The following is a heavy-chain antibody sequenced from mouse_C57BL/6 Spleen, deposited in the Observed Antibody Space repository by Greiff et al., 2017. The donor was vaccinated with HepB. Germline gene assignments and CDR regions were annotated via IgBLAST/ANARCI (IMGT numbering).Heavy chain of an antibody. CDR3: ARRGLRRRDWYFDV. CDR1: GYTFTDYN. Sequence: EVKLMESGPELVKPGASVKIPCKASGYTFTDYNMDWVKQSHGKSLEWIGDINPNNGGTIYNQKFKGKATLTVDKSSSTAYMELRSLTSEDTAVYYCARRGLRRRDWYFDVWGTGTTVTVSS. D-gene: IGHD2-12*01. J-gene: IGHJ1*03. CDR2: INPNNGGT. V-gene: IGHV1-18*01.